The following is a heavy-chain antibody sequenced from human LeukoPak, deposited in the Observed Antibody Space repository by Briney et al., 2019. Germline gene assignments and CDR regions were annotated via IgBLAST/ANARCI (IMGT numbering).Heavy chain of an antibody. V-gene: IGHV4-34*01. CDR2: INHSGST. CDR3: ARLWGYQRYFDY. Sequence: SETLSLTCAVYGGSFSGYYWSWIRQPPGKGLEWIGEINHSGSTNYNPSLKSRVTISVDTSKNQFSLKLSSVTAADTAVYYCARLWGYQRYFDYWGQGTLVTVSS. CDR1: GGSFSGYY. D-gene: IGHD3-16*02. J-gene: IGHJ4*02.